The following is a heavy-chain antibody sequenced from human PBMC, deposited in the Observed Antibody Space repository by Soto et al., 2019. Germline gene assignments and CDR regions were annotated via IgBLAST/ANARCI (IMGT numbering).Heavy chain of an antibody. CDR1: GGTFSSYT. Sequence: QVQLVQSGAEVKKPGSSVKVSCKASGGTFSSYTISWVRQAPGQGLEWMGRIIPILGIANNAQKFQGRVTITADKSTSTAYMELSSLRSEDTAVYYCARDLAVAGDYWGQGTLVTVSS. J-gene: IGHJ4*02. CDR3: ARDLAVAGDY. CDR2: IIPILGIA. V-gene: IGHV1-69*08. D-gene: IGHD6-19*01.